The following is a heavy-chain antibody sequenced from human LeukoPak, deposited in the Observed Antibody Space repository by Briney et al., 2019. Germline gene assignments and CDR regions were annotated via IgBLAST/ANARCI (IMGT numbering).Heavy chain of an antibody. J-gene: IGHJ4*02. CDR1: GYTFTGYY. CDR2: INPNSGGT. Sequence: ASVKVSCKASGYTFTGYYMHWVRQAPGQGLEWMGWINPNSGGTNYAQKFQGRVTMTRDTSISTAYMELSRLRSDDTAVYYCARDRGPPTAPIDYWGQGTLVTVSS. CDR3: ARDRGPPTAPIDY. V-gene: IGHV1-2*02. D-gene: IGHD4-17*01.